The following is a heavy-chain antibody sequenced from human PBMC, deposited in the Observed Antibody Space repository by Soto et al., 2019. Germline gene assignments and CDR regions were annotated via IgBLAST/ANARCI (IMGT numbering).Heavy chain of an antibody. CDR2: IYYSGYT. CDR1: GGSISSGGYY. Sequence: SETLSLTCTVSGGSISSGGYYWSWIRQHQGKGLEWIGFIYYSGYTYYNPSLQSRVSISVDTSKNQFSLKLSSVTAADTAVYYCARVLGYCTGGNCYPDYWGQGTLVTVSS. CDR3: ARVLGYCTGGNCYPDY. V-gene: IGHV4-31*03. J-gene: IGHJ4*02. D-gene: IGHD2-15*01.